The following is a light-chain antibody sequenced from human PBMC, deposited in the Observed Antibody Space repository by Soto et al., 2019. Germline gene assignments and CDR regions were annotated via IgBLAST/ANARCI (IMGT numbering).Light chain of an antibody. Sequence: DIQMTQSPSSLSASVGDRVSITCRASQSISSYLNWFQQKPGEAPNLLIYTASTLQSGVPSRFSGSGSGTDFTLTISSLQPEDFATYYCQQGYDTPLTFGQGTRLEIK. J-gene: IGKJ5*01. CDR3: QQGYDTPLT. V-gene: IGKV1-39*01. CDR2: TAS. CDR1: QSISSY.